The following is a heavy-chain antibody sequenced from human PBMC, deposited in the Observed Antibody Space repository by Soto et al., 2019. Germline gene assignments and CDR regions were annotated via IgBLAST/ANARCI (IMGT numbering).Heavy chain of an antibody. CDR3: ARLPHDYDFWSGYFAGEMDV. V-gene: IGHV3-48*01. Sequence: GGSLRLSCAASGFTFSSYSMNWVRQAPGKGLEWVSYISSSSSTIYYADSVKGRFTISRDNAKNSLYLQMNSLRAEDTAVYYCARLPHDYDFWSGYFAGEMDVWGKGTTVTVSS. CDR2: ISSSSSTI. J-gene: IGHJ6*04. D-gene: IGHD3-3*01. CDR1: GFTFSSYS.